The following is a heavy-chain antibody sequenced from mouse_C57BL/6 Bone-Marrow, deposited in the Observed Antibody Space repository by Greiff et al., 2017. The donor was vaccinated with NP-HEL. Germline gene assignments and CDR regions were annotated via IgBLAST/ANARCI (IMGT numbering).Heavy chain of an antibody. CDR3: AISGPFITTVVDFDY. CDR2: IHPNSGST. V-gene: IGHV1-64*01. CDR1: GYTFTSYW. D-gene: IGHD1-1*01. J-gene: IGHJ2*01. Sequence: QVQLQQPGAELVKPGASVKFSCKASGYTFTSYWMHWVKQRPGQGLEWIGMIHPNSGSTNYNEKFKSKATLTVDKSSSTAYMQLISLTSEDSAVYYCAISGPFITTVVDFDYWGQGTTLTVSS.